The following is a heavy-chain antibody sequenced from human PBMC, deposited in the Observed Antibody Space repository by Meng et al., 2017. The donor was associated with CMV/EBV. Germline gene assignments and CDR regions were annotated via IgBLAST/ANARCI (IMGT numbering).Heavy chain of an antibody. V-gene: IGHV3-30*04. CDR2: ISYDGSNK. CDR3: ARDLRYCSSTSCYTIHYYYGMDV. D-gene: IGHD2-2*02. CDR1: GFTFSSYA. J-gene: IGHJ6*02. Sequence: GGSLRLSCAASGFTFSSYAMHWVRQAPGKGLEWVAVISYDGSNKYYADSVKGRFTISRDNSKNTLYLQMNSLRAEDTAVYYCARDLRYCSSTSCYTIHYYYGMDVWCQGTTVTVSS.